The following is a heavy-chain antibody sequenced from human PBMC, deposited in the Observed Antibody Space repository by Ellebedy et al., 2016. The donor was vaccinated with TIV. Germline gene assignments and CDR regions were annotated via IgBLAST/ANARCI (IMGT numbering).Heavy chain of an antibody. CDR2: FDPEDGET. J-gene: IGHJ4*02. CDR3: ARGRCTSTSCALVY. D-gene: IGHD2-2*01. CDR1: GSTVTEFS. Sequence: ASVKVSCXVSGSTVTEFSIHWMRQSLGKGLEWMGGFDPEDGETISAQKLQGRVTITADESTSTAYMELSSLTSEDTAIYYCARGRCTSTSCALVYWGQGTLVTVSS. V-gene: IGHV1-24*01.